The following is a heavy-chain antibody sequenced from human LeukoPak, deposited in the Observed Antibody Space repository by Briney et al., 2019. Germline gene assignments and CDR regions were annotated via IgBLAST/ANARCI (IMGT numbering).Heavy chain of an antibody. D-gene: IGHD3-3*01. CDR2: MNPNSGNT. J-gene: IGHJ6*03. CDR1: GYTFTSYD. Sequence: ASVKVSCKASGYTFTSYDINWVRQATGQGLEWMGWMNPNSGNTGYAQKFQGRVTITRNTSISTAYMELSSLRSEDTAVYYCARGASRNDFWSGYRDYYYCYMDVWGKGTTVTVSS. V-gene: IGHV1-8*03. CDR3: ARGASRNDFWSGYRDYYYCYMDV.